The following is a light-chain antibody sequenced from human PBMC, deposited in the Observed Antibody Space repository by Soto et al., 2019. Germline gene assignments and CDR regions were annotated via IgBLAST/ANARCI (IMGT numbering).Light chain of an antibody. J-gene: IGKJ2*01. CDR3: QQYNTWPPKYT. Sequence: EIVMTQSPATLSVSPGGRATLSCRASQSVSSYLAWYQQRPGQPPRLLIYGASTRATGIPARLSGSGSGTEFSLTISSLQSEDFAVYYCQQYNTWPPKYTFGQGTKLEI. CDR2: GAS. V-gene: IGKV3-15*01. CDR1: QSVSSY.